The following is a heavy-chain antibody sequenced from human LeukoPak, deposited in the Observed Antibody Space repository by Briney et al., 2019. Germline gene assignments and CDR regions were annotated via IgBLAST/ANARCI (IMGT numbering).Heavy chain of an antibody. D-gene: IGHD3-9*01. J-gene: IGHJ4*02. CDR3: ARYFGLTSAFFLY. Sequence: ASVKVSCKASGYTFTDYYLHWVRQAPGQGLECMGWINPNTGGTNYAQKFQGRVTMTRDTSISTAYMELSSLRSDDTAVYYCARYFGLTSAFFLYWGQGTLVTVSS. CDR1: GYTFTDYY. V-gene: IGHV1-2*02. CDR2: INPNTGGT.